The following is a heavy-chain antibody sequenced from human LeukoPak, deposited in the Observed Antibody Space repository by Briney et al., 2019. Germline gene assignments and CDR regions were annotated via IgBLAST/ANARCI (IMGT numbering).Heavy chain of an antibody. Sequence: GGSLRLSCAASGFTVSSNYMSWVRQAPGKGLEWVSVIYSGGSTYYADSVKGRFTISRDNAKNSLSLEMTTLRAEDSAVYYCAGHGSGSDYWGQGTPVTVSS. J-gene: IGHJ4*02. CDR3: AGHGSGSDY. V-gene: IGHV3-66*04. CDR2: IYSGGST. CDR1: GFTVSSNY. D-gene: IGHD3-10*01.